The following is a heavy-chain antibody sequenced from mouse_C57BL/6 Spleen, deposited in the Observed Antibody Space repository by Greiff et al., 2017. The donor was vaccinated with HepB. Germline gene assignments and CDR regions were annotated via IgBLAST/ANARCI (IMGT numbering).Heavy chain of an antibody. CDR2: IWSGGST. CDR1: GFSLTSYG. CDR3: ANYGNYWYFDV. V-gene: IGHV2-4*01. D-gene: IGHD2-1*01. J-gene: IGHJ1*03. Sequence: QVQLKESGPGLVQPSQSLSITCTVSGFSLTSYGVHWVRQPPGKGLEWLGVIWSGGSTDYNAAFISRLSISKDNSKSQVFFKMNSLQADDTAIYYCANYGNYWYFDVWGTGTTVTVSS.